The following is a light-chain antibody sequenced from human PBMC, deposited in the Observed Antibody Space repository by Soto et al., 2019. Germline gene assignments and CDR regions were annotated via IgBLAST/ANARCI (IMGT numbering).Light chain of an antibody. CDR3: QQYNNWPLT. J-gene: IGKJ5*01. Sequence: EIVLTQSPGTLSLSPVERATLSCRASQSVSSSYLAWYQQKPGQAPRLLIYGASSRATGIPARFSGSGSGTEFTLTISSLQSEDFAVYYCQQYNNWPLTFGQGTRLEIK. CDR2: GAS. V-gene: IGKV3-15*01. CDR1: QSVSSSY.